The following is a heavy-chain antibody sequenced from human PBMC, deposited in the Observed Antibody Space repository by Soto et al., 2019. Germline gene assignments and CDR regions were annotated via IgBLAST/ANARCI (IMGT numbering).Heavy chain of an antibody. CDR1: GGSISSGGYY. D-gene: IGHD3-3*01. CDR3: AREVITIFGVPVYYMDV. V-gene: IGHV4-31*03. Sequence: SETLSLTCTVSGGSISSGGYYWSWIRQHPGKGLEWIGYIYYSGSTYYNPSLKSRVTISVDTSKNQFSLKLSSVTAADTAVYYCAREVITIFGVPVYYMDVWGKGTTVTVSS. CDR2: IYYSGST. J-gene: IGHJ6*03.